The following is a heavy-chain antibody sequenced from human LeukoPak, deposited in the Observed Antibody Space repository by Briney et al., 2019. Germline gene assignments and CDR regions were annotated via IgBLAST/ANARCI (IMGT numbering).Heavy chain of an antibody. CDR1: GFTVSNNY. V-gene: IGHV3-66*01. D-gene: IGHD5-18*01. CDR2: IYSGGNT. J-gene: IGHJ4*02. CDR3: ARVDTAMGTAYFDY. Sequence: GGSLRLSCAASGFTVSNNYMSWIRQAPGKGLEWVSLIYSGGNTYYADPVKGRFTISRDNSKNTLYLQMNSLRAEDTAVYYCARVDTAMGTAYFDYWGQGTLVTVSS.